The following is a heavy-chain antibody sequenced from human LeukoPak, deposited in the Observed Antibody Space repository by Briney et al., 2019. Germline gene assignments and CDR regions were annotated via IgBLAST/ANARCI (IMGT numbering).Heavy chain of an antibody. CDR1: GGSISSYY. V-gene: IGHV4-59*01. CDR2: IYYSGST. Sequence: KPSETLSLTCTVSGGSISSYYWSWIRQPPGKGLEWIGYIYYSGSTNYNPSLKSRVTISVDTSKNQFSLKLSSVTAADTAVYYCARGRDYGDYEDYWGQGTLVTVSS. CDR3: ARGRDYGDYEDY. D-gene: IGHD4-17*01. J-gene: IGHJ4*02.